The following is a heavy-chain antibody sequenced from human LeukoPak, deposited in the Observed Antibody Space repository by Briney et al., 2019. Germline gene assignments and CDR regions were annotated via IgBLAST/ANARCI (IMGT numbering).Heavy chain of an antibody. Sequence: PSETLSLTCTVSGGSISSSSYYWGWFRQPPGKGLEWIGIIYYSGSTYYNPSLKSRVTISVDTSKNQFSLKLSSVTAADTAVYYCARALRRSVWYVDCFDPWGQGTLVTVSS. CDR2: IYYSGST. J-gene: IGHJ5*02. CDR3: ARALRRSVWYVDCFDP. V-gene: IGHV4-39*01. D-gene: IGHD6-19*01. CDR1: GGSISSSSYY.